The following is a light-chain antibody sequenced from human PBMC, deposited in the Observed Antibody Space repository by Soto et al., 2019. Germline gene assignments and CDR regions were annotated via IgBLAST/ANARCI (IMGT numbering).Light chain of an antibody. CDR2: WAS. CDR1: QSILYSSNNKNY. Sequence: DIVMTQSLDSLAVSLGERATINCKSSQSILYSSNNKNYLAWYQQKPGQPPKLLIYWASTRESGVPDRFSGSGSGTDFTLTISSLQAGDVAVYYCQQYYDAPQTFGQGTKVEIK. CDR3: QQYYDAPQT. J-gene: IGKJ1*01. V-gene: IGKV4-1*01.